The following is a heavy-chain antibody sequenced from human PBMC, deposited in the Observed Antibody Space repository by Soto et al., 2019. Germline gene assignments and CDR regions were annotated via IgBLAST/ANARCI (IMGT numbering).Heavy chain of an antibody. CDR2: IYPGDSDT. Sequence: LGESLKISCKGSGYSFTSYWIGWVRQMPGKGLEWMGIIYPGDSDTRYSPSFQGQVTISADKSISTAYLQWSSLKASDTAMYYCARLNIVATISALFYYGMDVWGQGTTVTVSS. J-gene: IGHJ6*02. D-gene: IGHD5-12*01. CDR3: ARLNIVATISALFYYGMDV. CDR1: GYSFTSYW. V-gene: IGHV5-51*01.